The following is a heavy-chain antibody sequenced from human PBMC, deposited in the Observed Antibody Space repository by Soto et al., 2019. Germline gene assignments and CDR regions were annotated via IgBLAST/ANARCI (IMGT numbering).Heavy chain of an antibody. J-gene: IGHJ6*03. CDR3: ARTYSSSSSYFYYYIDV. CDR1: GYTFTSYD. CDR2: MNPNSGNT. Sequence: ASVKGSCKTSGYTFTSYDVNWVRQATGQGLEWMGWMNPNSGNTGYAQKFQGRVTMTRNTSIGTAYMELSSLRSEDTAVYYCARTYSSSSSYFYYYIDVWGKGTTVTVSS. V-gene: IGHV1-8*01. D-gene: IGHD6-6*01.